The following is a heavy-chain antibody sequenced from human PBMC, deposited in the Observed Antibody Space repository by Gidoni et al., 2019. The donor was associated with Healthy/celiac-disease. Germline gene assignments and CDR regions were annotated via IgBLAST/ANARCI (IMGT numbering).Heavy chain of an antibody. CDR1: GFTFSSYA. CDR2: ISGSGGGT. Sequence: EVLLLESGGGLVPPGGSLSLACAAAGFTFSSYATRWVRQAPGKGLEWVSAISGSGGGTYYADSVKGRFTISRDNSKNTLYLQMNSLRAEDTAVYYCAKDQMITFGGVIVIPSDAFDIWGQGTMVTVSS. J-gene: IGHJ3*02. V-gene: IGHV3-23*01. D-gene: IGHD3-16*02. CDR3: AKDQMITFGGVIVIPSDAFDI.